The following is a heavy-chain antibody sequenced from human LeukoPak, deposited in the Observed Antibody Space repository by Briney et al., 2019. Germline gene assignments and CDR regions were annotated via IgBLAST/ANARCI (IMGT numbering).Heavy chain of an antibody. D-gene: IGHD3-3*01. J-gene: IGHJ4*02. Sequence: PGGALQISCKGSGYRFTSYWIGWVRQMPGKGLEWMGIIYPGDSDTRYSPSFQGQVTISADKSISTAYLQWSSLKASDTAMYYCARGPLWYYDFWSGYLFDYWGQGTLVTVSS. CDR3: ARGPLWYYDFWSGYLFDY. CDR2: IYPGDSDT. CDR1: GYRFTSYW. V-gene: IGHV5-51*01.